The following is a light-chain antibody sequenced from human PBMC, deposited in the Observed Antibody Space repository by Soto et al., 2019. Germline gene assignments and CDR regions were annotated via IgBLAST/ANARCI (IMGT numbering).Light chain of an antibody. CDR1: QSVSSN. Sequence: EIVMTQSPATLSVSPGERATLSCRASQSVSSNLAWYQQKPGQAPRLLIYGASTRATGIPARFSGSGSGTEFTLTISSLQSEDFAVYCCQQYNNWPPGFDGGTKVEIK. CDR2: GAS. CDR3: QQYNNWPPG. V-gene: IGKV3-15*01. J-gene: IGKJ4*01.